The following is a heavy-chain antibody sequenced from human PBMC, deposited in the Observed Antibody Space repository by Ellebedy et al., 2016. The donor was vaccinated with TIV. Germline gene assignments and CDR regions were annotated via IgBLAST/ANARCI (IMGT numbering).Heavy chain of an antibody. CDR3: ARAHIRGVISH. D-gene: IGHD3-10*01. CDR1: GFIVSSSY. Sequence: PGGSLRLSCAASGFIVSSSYMSWVRQAPGKGLEWVSFIYAGGRTYYADSVKGRFFISRDNSNNTLYLQMDSLRAEDTAAYYCARAHIRGVISHWGQGTLVTVSS. CDR2: IYAGGRT. V-gene: IGHV3-53*01. J-gene: IGHJ4*02.